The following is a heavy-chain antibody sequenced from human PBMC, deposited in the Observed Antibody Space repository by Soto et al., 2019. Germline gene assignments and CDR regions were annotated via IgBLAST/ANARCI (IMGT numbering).Heavy chain of an antibody. Sequence: SETLSLTCTFSCGSLISFYWVWIRQTPGKELEWIGQIYHSGSTIYNPSLESRVTILVDSSKNHVSLDLTSLTAADTAVYYCARGWGGPYYFDTWGQGALVTVSS. CDR3: ARGWGGPYYFDT. CDR2: IYHSGST. V-gene: IGHV4-59*01. CDR1: CGSLISFY. J-gene: IGHJ5*02. D-gene: IGHD3-9*01.